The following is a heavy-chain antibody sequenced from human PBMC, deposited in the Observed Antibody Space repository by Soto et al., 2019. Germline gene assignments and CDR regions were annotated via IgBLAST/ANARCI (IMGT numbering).Heavy chain of an antibody. Sequence: GGSLRLSCAASGFTVSDYSMSWVRQAPGKGLEWVSYISDSSSTTHYADSVKGRFTISRDNAKNSVYLQMNSLRDEDTAVYYCATRGWFDSWGQGTLVTVSS. CDR2: ISDSSSTT. CDR1: GFTVSDYS. CDR3: ATRGWFDS. V-gene: IGHV3-48*02. J-gene: IGHJ5*01.